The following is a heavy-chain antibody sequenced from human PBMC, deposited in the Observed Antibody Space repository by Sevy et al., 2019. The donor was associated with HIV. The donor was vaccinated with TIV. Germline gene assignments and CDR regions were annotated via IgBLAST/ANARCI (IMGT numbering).Heavy chain of an antibody. CDR3: ARAQYSSGWYGDY. J-gene: IGHJ4*02. V-gene: IGHV3-48*01. D-gene: IGHD6-19*01. CDR1: GFTFSSYS. CDR2: ISSSSSTI. Sequence: GGSLRLSCAASGFTFSSYSMNWVRQAPAKGLEWVSYISSSSSTIYYADSVKGRFTISRDNAKNSLYLQMNSLRAEDTAVYYCARAQYSSGWYGDYWGQGTLVTVSS.